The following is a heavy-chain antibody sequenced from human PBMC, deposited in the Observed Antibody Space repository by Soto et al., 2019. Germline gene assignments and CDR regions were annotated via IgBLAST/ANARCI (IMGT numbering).Heavy chain of an antibody. CDR3: AREYYSSSSYEEGYYYYYMDV. J-gene: IGHJ6*03. V-gene: IGHV4-4*02. CDR1: SGSISSSNW. Sequence: SETLSLTCAVSSGSISSSNWWSWVRQPPGKGLEWIGEIYHSGSTNYNPSLKSRVTISVDKSKNQFSLKLSSVTAADTAVYYCAREYYSSSSYEEGYYYYYMDVWGKGTTVTVSS. D-gene: IGHD6-6*01. CDR2: IYHSGST.